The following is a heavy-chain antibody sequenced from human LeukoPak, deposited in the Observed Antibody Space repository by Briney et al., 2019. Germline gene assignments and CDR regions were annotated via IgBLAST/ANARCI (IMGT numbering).Heavy chain of an antibody. J-gene: IGHJ4*02. CDR1: GFTFRTYW. V-gene: IGHV3-74*01. CDR3: GRDLGGRSGY. Sequence: GGSLRLSCAVSGFTFRTYWMHWVRQVPGEGLVWVSRINEDGSITNYADAVKGRFSISRDNAKNTLYLQMNSLRAEDTAVYYCGRDLGGRSGYWGQGTLVTVSS. CDR2: INEDGSIT. D-gene: IGHD1-26*01.